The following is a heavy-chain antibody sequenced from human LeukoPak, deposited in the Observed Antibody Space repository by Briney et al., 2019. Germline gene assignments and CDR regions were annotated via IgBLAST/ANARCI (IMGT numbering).Heavy chain of an antibody. CDR1: GFTFSSYS. D-gene: IGHD6-19*01. CDR2: ISSSSSYI. V-gene: IGHV3-21*01. CDR3: ARVSVAGQTPLPYWYFGL. J-gene: IGHJ2*01. Sequence: GGCQRLSCAASGFTFSSYSMNWVRQAPGKGLEWVSSISSSSSYIYYADSVKGRFTITRDNAKNSLYLQMNSLRAEDTAVYYCARVSVAGQTPLPYWYFGLCGRRIPVTVSS.